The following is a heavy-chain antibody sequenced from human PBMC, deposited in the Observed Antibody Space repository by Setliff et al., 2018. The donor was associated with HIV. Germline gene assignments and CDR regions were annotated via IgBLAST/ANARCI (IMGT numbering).Heavy chain of an antibody. Sequence: ETLSLTCTVSGGSIYSRGFFWGWVRQPPGKGLEWIGSISYRGENHYNPSFMSRVTISVDTSKNQFSLKLSSVTAADTALYYCAKLQGGGSGGLYYYYMDVWGKGTTVTVSS. CDR1: GGSIYSRGFF. D-gene: IGHD6-25*01. CDR2: ISYRGEN. J-gene: IGHJ6*03. CDR3: AKLQGGGSGGLYYYYMDV. V-gene: IGHV4-39*01.